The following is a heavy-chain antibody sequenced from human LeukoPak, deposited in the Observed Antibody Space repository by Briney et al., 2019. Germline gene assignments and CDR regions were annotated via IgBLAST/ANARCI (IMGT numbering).Heavy chain of an antibody. Sequence: ASVKVSCKASGYTFTGYYMHWVRQAPGQGLEWMGWINPNSGGTNYAQRFQGRVTMTRDTSISTAYMELSRLRSDDTAVYYCARGGRLYNWKYDAFDIWGQGTMVTVSS. CDR2: INPNSGGT. J-gene: IGHJ3*02. CDR1: GYTFTGYY. V-gene: IGHV1-2*02. D-gene: IGHD1-20*01. CDR3: ARGGRLYNWKYDAFDI.